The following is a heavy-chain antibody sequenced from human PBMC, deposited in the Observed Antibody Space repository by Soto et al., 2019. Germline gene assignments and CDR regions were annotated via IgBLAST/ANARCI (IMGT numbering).Heavy chain of an antibody. V-gene: IGHV4-39*01. CDR3: AKVMVAATRHTDFDS. D-gene: IGHD2-15*01. CDR1: GGSINSNSYY. CDR2: IYFEGSN. J-gene: IGHJ4*02. Sequence: QLRKSGPGLVKPSETLSLTCTVSGGSINSNSYYWAWIRQTPGKGLAWIASIYFEGSNYYNPSSESRVTISVDTTKNQYSLRLTSETTADTAVYYCAKVMVAATRHTDFDSWGQGTLVTVSS.